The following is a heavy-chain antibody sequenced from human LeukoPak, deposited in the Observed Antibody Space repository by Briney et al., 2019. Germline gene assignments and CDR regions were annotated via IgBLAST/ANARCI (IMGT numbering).Heavy chain of an antibody. CDR2: ISGSGGST. D-gene: IGHD2-2*01. V-gene: IGHV3-23*01. CDR3: AKDRSGPRIVVVPAAEFDP. CDR1: GFTFSSYS. J-gene: IGHJ5*02. Sequence: GGSLRLSCAASGFTFSSYSMNWVRQAPGKGLEWVSAISGSGGSTYYADSVKGRFTISRDNSKNTLYLQMNSLRAEDTAVYYCAKDRSGPRIVVVPAAEFDPWGQGTLVTVSS.